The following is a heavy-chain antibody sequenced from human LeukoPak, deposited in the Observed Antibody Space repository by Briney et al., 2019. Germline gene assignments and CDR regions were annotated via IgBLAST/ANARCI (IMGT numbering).Heavy chain of an antibody. D-gene: IGHD4-11*01. V-gene: IGHV4-61*02. CDR1: GGSISSGSYY. CDR3: AREPDYSNYVWYFDY. CDR2: IYTSGST. J-gene: IGHJ4*02. Sequence: SQTLSLTCTVSGGSISSGSYYWSWIRQPAGKGLEWIGRIYTSGSTNYNPSLKSRVTISVDTSKNQFSLKLSSVTAADTAVYYCAREPDYSNYVWYFDYWGQGTLVTVSS.